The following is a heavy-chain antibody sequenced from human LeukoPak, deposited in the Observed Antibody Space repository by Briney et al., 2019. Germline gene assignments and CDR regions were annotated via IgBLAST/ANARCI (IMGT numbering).Heavy chain of an antibody. CDR3: ARDALSPYDSSGRNDY. CDR2: ISSSSSYI. D-gene: IGHD3-22*01. V-gene: IGHV3-21*01. J-gene: IGHJ4*02. Sequence: GGSLRLSCAASGFTFSSYSMNWVRQAPGKVLEWVSSISSSSSYIYYADSVKGRFTISRDNAKNSLYLQMNSLRAEDTAVYYCARDALSPYDSSGRNDYWGQGTLVTVSS. CDR1: GFTFSSYS.